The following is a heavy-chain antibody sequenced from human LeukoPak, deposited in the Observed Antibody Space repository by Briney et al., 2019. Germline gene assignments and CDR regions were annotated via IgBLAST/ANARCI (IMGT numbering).Heavy chain of an antibody. Sequence: GGSLRLSCAASGFTFSSYGMHWVRQAPGKGLEWVAVISYDGSNQYYADSVKGRFTISRDNSKNTLYLQMNSLRAEDTAIYYCAKDSALPQYYYYMDVWGKGTTVTVSS. V-gene: IGHV3-30*18. CDR3: AKDSALPQYYYYMDV. CDR2: ISYDGSNQ. CDR1: GFTFSSYG. D-gene: IGHD6-6*01. J-gene: IGHJ6*03.